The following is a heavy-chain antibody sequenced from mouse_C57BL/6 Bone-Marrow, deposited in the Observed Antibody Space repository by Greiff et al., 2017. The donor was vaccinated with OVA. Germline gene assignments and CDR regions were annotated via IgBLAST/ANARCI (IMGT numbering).Heavy chain of an antibody. CDR1: GFTFSDYY. Sequence: EVKLVESGGGLVQPGGSLKLSCAASGFTFSDYYMYWVRQTPEKRLEWVAYISNGGGSTYYPDTVKGRFTISRDNAKNTLYLQMSRLKSEDTAMYYCARHGYGGSYVDYWGQGTTLTVSS. D-gene: IGHD1-1*01. V-gene: IGHV5-12*01. CDR3: ARHGYGGSYVDY. CDR2: ISNGGGST. J-gene: IGHJ2*01.